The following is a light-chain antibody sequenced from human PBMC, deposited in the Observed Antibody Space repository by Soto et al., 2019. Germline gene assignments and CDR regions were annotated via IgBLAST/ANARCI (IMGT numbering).Light chain of an antibody. Sequence: QSALTQPASVSGSPGQSITISCTGTSSDVGAYNYVSWYQQHPGEVPKLMIFDVGNRPSGISNRFSGSKSGNTASLTISGPQAEDEADYYCSSYTRSSTLVFGTGTKLTVL. CDR2: DVG. J-gene: IGLJ1*01. CDR1: SSDVGAYNY. CDR3: SSYTRSSTLV. V-gene: IGLV2-14*01.